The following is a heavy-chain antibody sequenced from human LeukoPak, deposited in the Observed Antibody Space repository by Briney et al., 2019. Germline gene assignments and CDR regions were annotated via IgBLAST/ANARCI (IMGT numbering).Heavy chain of an antibody. CDR3: ARLDDSRDPYAFDI. CDR2: ISAYNGNT. Sequence: ASVKVSCKASGYTFTSYGISWVRQAPGQGLEWMGWISAYNGNTNYAQKLQGRVTMTTDTSTSTAYMELRSLRSDDTAVYYCARLDDSRDPYAFDIWGQGTMVTVSS. D-gene: IGHD3-22*01. CDR1: GYTFTSYG. J-gene: IGHJ3*02. V-gene: IGHV1-18*01.